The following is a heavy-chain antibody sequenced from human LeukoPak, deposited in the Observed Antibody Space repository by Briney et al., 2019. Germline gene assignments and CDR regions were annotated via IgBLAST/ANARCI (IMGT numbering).Heavy chain of an antibody. Sequence: PGGSLRLSCAASGFIFSNHAMSWVRQAPGKGLEWVSGLIENGATTYYADSVKGRLTISRDNSKNTLYLQMNSLRAEDTAVYYCAEMSSTSCYSYLDYWGQGTLVTVSS. J-gene: IGHJ4*02. CDR3: AEMSSTSCYSYLDY. CDR1: GFIFSNHA. CDR2: LIENGATT. V-gene: IGHV3-23*01. D-gene: IGHD2-2*02.